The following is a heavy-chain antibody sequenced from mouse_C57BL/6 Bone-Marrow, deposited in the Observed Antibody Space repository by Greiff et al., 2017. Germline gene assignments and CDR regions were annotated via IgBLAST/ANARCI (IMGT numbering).Heavy chain of an antibody. CDR2: ISSGGDYI. J-gene: IGHJ1*03. Sequence: DVHLVESGEGLVKPGGSLKLSCAASGFTFSSYAMSWVRQTPEKRLEWVAYISSGGDYIYYADTVKGRFTISRDNARNTLYLQMSSLKSEDTAMDYCTRDGYGYFDVWGTGTTVTVSS. CDR3: TRDGYGYFDV. D-gene: IGHD2-3*01. V-gene: IGHV5-9-1*02. CDR1: GFTFSSYA.